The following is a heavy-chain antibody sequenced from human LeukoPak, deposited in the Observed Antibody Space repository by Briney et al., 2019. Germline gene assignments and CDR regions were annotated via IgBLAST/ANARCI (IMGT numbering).Heavy chain of an antibody. CDR1: GFTFSDYW. CDR2: IRPDANDG. CDR3: ARADWGSIDY. Sequence: QPGESLRLSCAASGFTFSDYWMAWVRQAPGKGLEWVAIIRPDANDGSYVDSVKGRFTISRDNAKNSLYLQLNSLRAEDTAVYFCARADWGSIDYWGQGALVTVSS. V-gene: IGHV3-7*01. D-gene: IGHD7-27*01. J-gene: IGHJ4*02.